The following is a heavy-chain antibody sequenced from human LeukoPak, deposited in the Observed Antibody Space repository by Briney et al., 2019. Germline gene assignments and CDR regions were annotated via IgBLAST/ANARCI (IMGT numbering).Heavy chain of an antibody. D-gene: IGHD3-10*01. V-gene: IGHV3-53*01. J-gene: IGHJ4*02. CDR2: IHSGGST. Sequence: GGSLRLSCAPSGFTPSSKYMSWVRQAPGKGLGWGSVIHSGGSTYYADSVKGRFTISRDNSKNTLYLQMNSLRAEDTAVYYCAREHELWFGEWYFDYWGQGTLVTVSS. CDR3: AREHELWFGEWYFDY. CDR1: GFTPSSKY.